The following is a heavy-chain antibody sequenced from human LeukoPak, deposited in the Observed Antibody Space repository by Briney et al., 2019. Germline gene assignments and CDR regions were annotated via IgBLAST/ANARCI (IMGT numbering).Heavy chain of an antibody. D-gene: IGHD6-13*01. CDR1: GGSISSGGYY. Sequence: NASQTLSLTCTVSGGSISSGGYYWSWIRQHPGKGLEWIGYIYYSGSTYYNPSLKSRLTISVDTSKNQFSLKLSSVTAADTAVYYCARGAAAANQGVIVDYWGQGTLVTVSS. CDR3: ARGAAAANQGVIVDY. CDR2: IYYSGST. V-gene: IGHV4-31*03. J-gene: IGHJ4*02.